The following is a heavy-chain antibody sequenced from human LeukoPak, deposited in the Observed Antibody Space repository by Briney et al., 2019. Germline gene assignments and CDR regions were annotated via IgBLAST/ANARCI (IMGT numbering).Heavy chain of an antibody. Sequence: GGSLRLSCAASGFTFSNAWMSWVRQAPEKGLEWVGRIKSKTDGGTTDYAAPVKGRFAISRDDSKNTLYLQMNSLKTEGTAVYYCTTSLNIVGATYAFDIWGQGTMVTVSS. V-gene: IGHV3-15*01. CDR1: GFTFSNAW. CDR2: IKSKTDGGTT. D-gene: IGHD1-26*01. CDR3: TTSLNIVGATYAFDI. J-gene: IGHJ3*02.